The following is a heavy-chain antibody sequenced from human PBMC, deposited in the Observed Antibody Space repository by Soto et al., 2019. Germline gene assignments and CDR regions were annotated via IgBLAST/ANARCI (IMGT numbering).Heavy chain of an antibody. V-gene: IGHV3-64*01. J-gene: IGHJ6*03. CDR2: ISSNGGSR. Sequence: GGSLRLSCAASGFTFSTYLMSWVRQAPGKGLEYVSTISSNGGSRYYVNSVKGRYTISRDNSKNTLYLQMGSLRAEDMAVYYCARVGGSGSYYYYYMDVWGKGTTVTVSS. CDR3: ARVGGSGSYYYYYMDV. CDR1: GFTFSTYL. D-gene: IGHD3-10*01.